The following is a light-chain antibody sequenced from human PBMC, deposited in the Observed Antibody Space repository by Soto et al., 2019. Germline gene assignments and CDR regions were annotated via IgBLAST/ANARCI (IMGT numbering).Light chain of an antibody. CDR1: QSISSW. Sequence: DIQMTQSPSTLSASVGDRVTITCRASQSISSWLAWYQQKPGKAPKLLIYKASSLESGVPSRFSGSGSGTAFTITISSRQPDDFSAYYCQQYNSYSWTFGQGTKVEIK. CDR3: QQYNSYSWT. V-gene: IGKV1-5*03. CDR2: KAS. J-gene: IGKJ1*01.